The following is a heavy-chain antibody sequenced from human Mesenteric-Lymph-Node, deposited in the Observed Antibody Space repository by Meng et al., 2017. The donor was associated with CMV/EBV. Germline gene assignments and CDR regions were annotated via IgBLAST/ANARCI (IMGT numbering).Heavy chain of an antibody. V-gene: IGHV3-48*03. Sequence: GESLKISCAASGFAFRTNEMNWVRQAPGKGLEWVSYISNSGSTIYYADSVKGRFTISRDNAKNSLYLQMNSLRAEDTAVYYCARPVPAAEWFDPWGQGTLVTVSS. CDR2: ISNSGSTI. J-gene: IGHJ5*02. D-gene: IGHD2-2*01. CDR3: ARPVPAAEWFDP. CDR1: GFAFRTNE.